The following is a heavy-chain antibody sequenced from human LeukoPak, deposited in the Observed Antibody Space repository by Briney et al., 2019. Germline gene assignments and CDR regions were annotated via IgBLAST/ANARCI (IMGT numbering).Heavy chain of an antibody. V-gene: IGHV3-23*01. J-gene: IGHJ4*02. D-gene: IGHD3-22*01. CDR2: ISGSGGST. Sequence: PGGSLRLSCAASGSTFSSYAMSWVRQAPGKGLEWVSAISGSGGSTYYADSVKGRFTISRDNSKNTLYLQMNSLRAEDTAVYYCAKSAYYYDSSGYYSIDYWGQGTLVTVSS. CDR3: AKSAYYYDSSGYYSIDY. CDR1: GSTFSSYA.